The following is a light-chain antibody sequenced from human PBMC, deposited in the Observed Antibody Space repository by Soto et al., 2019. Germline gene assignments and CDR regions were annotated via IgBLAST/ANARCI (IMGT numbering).Light chain of an antibody. V-gene: IGKV3-20*01. Sequence: EIVLTQSPGTLSLSPRERATLSCRASQSVSSVYLAWYQHKPGQAPRLLIYGVSSRAPGIPDRFSGSGSGTDFTLTISRLAPEDFAVYYCQQYAASPRTFGQGTQVEVK. CDR1: QSVSSVY. CDR3: QQYAASPRT. CDR2: GVS. J-gene: IGKJ1*01.